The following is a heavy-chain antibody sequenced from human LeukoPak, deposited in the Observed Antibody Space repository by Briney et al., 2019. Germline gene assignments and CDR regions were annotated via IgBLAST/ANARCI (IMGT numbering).Heavy chain of an antibody. J-gene: IGHJ1*01. CDR2: IDRNGGTR. D-gene: IGHD3-16*01. Sequence: GGSLRLSCAASGFTFSDYYMSWIRQAPGKGLEWVSSIDRNGGTRYNADSLEGRVTISRDNSKNTLFLQVNSLRAEDTALYYCAKDYTRTSVGNFHHWGQGTLVTVSS. CDR1: GFTFSDYY. CDR3: AKDYTRTSVGNFHH. V-gene: IGHV3-23*01.